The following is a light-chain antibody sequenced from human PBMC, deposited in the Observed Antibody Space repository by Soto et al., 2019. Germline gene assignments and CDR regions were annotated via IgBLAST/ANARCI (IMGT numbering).Light chain of an antibody. V-gene: IGKV4-1*01. CDR2: WAS. CDR3: QQYYSTPVS. CDR1: QSILFCSNNKNY. J-gene: IGKJ4*01. Sequence: DIVMTQSPDSLAVSLGERATINCKSSQSILFCSNNKNYLTWYQQKPGQPPKPLIYWASTRESGVPDRFSGSGSGTDFTLTISSLQAEDVAVYYCQQYYSTPVSFGGGTKVEIK.